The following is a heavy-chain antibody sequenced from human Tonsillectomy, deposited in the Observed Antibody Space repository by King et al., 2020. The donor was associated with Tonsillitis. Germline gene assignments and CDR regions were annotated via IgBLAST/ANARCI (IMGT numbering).Heavy chain of an antibody. V-gene: IGHV5-51*01. Sequence: VQLVESGAEVKKPGESLKISCKGSGYSFTSYWIGWVRQMPGKGLEWMGIIYPGDSDTRYSPSFQGQVTISADKSISTAYLQWSSLKASDTAMYYCARGWRFLEWLLDAFDIWGQGTMVTVSS. D-gene: IGHD3-3*01. CDR3: ARGWRFLEWLLDAFDI. CDR2: IYPGDSDT. CDR1: GYSFTSYW. J-gene: IGHJ3*02.